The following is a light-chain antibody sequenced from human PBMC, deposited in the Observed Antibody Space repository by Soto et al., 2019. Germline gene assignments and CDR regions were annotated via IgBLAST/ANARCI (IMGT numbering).Light chain of an antibody. J-gene: IGKJ3*01. CDR3: QQRSDWPPLFT. CDR2: DTS. V-gene: IGKV3-11*01. CDR1: QRVSSS. Sequence: LVLTQSPATLSLSPGERATLSCRASQRVSSSLAWYQQKPGQAPRLLIYDTSNKATGIPARFSGSGSGTDFTLTISSLEPEDFAVYSCQQRSDWPPLFTFGPGTKVDI.